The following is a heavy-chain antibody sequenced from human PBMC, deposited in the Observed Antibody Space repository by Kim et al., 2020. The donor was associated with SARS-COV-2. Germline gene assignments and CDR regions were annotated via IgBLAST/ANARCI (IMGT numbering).Heavy chain of an antibody. Sequence: SVRGRFTISRDNTKNTLYLQMRSLRVEDTAVYYCAAIWAAAGTVGNWYLDLWGHGTLVSVSS. D-gene: IGHD6-13*01. CDR3: AAIWAAAGTVGNWYLDL. J-gene: IGHJ2*01. V-gene: IGHV3-74*01.